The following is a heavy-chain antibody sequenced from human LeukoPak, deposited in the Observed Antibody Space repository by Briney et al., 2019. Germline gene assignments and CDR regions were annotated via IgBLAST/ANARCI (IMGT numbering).Heavy chain of an antibody. Sequence: SETLSLTCTVSGGSISSYYWSWIRQPPGKGLEWIGYIYYSGSTNYNPSLKSRVTISVDASKNQFSLKLSSVTAADTAVYYCARECRYCSGGSLVVWGKGTTVTISS. V-gene: IGHV4-59*01. CDR2: IYYSGST. J-gene: IGHJ6*04. CDR1: GGSISSYY. CDR3: ARECRYCSGGSLVV. D-gene: IGHD2-15*01.